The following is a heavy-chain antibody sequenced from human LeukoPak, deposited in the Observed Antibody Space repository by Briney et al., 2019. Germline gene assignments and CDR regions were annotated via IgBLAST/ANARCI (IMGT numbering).Heavy chain of an antibody. CDR3: ARLLYNYGLTDVFDI. J-gene: IGHJ3*02. V-gene: IGHV6-1*01. CDR2: TYYRSKWSY. D-gene: IGHD5-18*01. CDR1: GDSVSSKSVA. Sequence: SQTLSLTCAISGDSVSSKSVAWNWIRQSPSRGLEWLGRTYYRSKWSYNYALSVKSRVTINPDTSKNQFSLHLNSVTPEDTAVYYCARLLYNYGLTDVFDIWGQGTMVTVSS.